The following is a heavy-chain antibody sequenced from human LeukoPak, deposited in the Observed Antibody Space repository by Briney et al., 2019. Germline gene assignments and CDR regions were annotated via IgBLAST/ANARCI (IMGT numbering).Heavy chain of an antibody. CDR2: IYYSGST. D-gene: IGHD3-9*01. Sequence: SETLSLTCTVSGGSISSGDYYWSWIRQPPGKGLEWIGYIYYSGSTYYNPSLKSRVTISVDTSKNQFSLKLSSVTAADTAVYYCASLHGYFDWLLRYWGQGTLVTVSS. CDR3: ASLHGYFDWLLRY. J-gene: IGHJ4*02. CDR1: GGSISSGDYY. V-gene: IGHV4-30-4*01.